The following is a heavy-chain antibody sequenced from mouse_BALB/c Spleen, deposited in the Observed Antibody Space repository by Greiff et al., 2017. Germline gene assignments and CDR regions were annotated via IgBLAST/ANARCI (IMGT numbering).Heavy chain of an antibody. J-gene: IGHJ4*01. CDR3: ARNYYDYPGY. D-gene: IGHD2-4*01. CDR2: IDPANGNT. V-gene: IGHV14-3*02. CDR1: GFNIKDTY. Sequence: EVKLQESGAELVKPGASVKLSCTASGFNIKDTYMHWVKQRPEQGLEWIGRIDPANGNTKYDPKFQGKATITADTSSNTAYLQLSSLTSEDTAVYYCARNYYDYPGYWGQGTSVTVSS.